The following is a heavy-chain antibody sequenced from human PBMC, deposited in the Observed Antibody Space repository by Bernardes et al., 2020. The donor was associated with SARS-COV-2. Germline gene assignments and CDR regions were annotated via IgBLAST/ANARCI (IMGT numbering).Heavy chain of an antibody. Sequence: SEPLSLTCAVYSGSFRGYYWSWIRQPPGKGLEWIGEINDGGNTNYNPSLKSRATMSVDTSKNQFSLKLTSVTAAETAVYYCARGYGGSGSWSPDYYYFVLDVWGQGTTVTVSS. CDR3: ARGYGGSGSWSPDYYYFVLDV. CDR2: INDGGNT. V-gene: IGHV4-34*01. CDR1: SGSFRGYY. D-gene: IGHD6-13*01. J-gene: IGHJ6*02.